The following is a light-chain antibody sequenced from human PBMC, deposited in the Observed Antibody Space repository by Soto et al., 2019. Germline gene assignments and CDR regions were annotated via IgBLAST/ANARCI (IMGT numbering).Light chain of an antibody. CDR2: AVS. CDR1: SSDVGGYNY. Sequence: QSALTQPLSASGSPGQSVTISCTGTSSDVGGYNYVSWYQQHPGKAPKLMIYAVSKRPSGVPDRFSGSKSGNTASLTVSGLQAEDEADYYCSSYAGSNNLVFGGGTKVTVL. J-gene: IGLJ2*01. V-gene: IGLV2-8*01. CDR3: SSYAGSNNLV.